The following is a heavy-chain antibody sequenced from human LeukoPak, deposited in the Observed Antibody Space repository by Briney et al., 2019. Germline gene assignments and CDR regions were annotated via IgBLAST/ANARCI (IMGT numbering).Heavy chain of an antibody. CDR3: ARGRYSSGWYLFDY. J-gene: IGHJ4*02. CDR1: GYTFTGYY. D-gene: IGHD6-19*01. V-gene: IGHV1-2*02. Sequence: ASVKVSCKASGYTFTGYYMHWVRQAPGQGLEWMGWINPNSGGTNYAQKFQGRVTMTRDTSISTAYMELSSLRSEDTAVYYCARGRYSSGWYLFDYWGQGTLVTVSS. CDR2: INPNSGGT.